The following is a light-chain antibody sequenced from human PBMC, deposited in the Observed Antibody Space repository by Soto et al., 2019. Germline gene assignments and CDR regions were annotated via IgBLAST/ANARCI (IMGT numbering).Light chain of an antibody. CDR2: ANR. V-gene: IGLV1-40*01. Sequence: QSAVTQPPSVSGAPGQRVTISCTGSSSNIGAGYDVHWYQQLPGTAPKLLIYANRDRPSGVPDRFSGSKSGTSASLAITGLQTEDEADYYCQSYDSSLRGSVFGTGTKLTVL. CDR1: SSNIGAGYD. J-gene: IGLJ1*01. CDR3: QSYDSSLRGSV.